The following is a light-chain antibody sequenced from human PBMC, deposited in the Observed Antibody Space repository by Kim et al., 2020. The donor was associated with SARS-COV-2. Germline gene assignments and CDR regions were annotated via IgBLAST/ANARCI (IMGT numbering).Light chain of an antibody. V-gene: IGLV3-9*01. CDR2: RDI. J-gene: IGLJ1*01. CDR1: DIGIRN. Sequence: SYELTQPLSVSVALGQTAVVTCGGNDIGIRNVHWYQQKPGQAPVVVIYRDINRPSGIPERFSGSSLGNTATLTISRAQPGDEADYYCQVWDSTTNVFGAGTKVTVL. CDR3: QVWDSTTNV.